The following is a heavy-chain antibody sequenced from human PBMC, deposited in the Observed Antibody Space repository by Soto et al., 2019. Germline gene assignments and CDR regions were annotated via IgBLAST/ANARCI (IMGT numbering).Heavy chain of an antibody. CDR1: GFPFSDYY. D-gene: IGHD2-21*01. CDR3: ARRRPSGDYNY. J-gene: IGHJ4*02. V-gene: IGHV3-11*05. Sequence: QVQLVESGGALVKPGGSLRLSCAASGFPFSDYYMSWIRQAPGKGLEWVSSIGSSSSYTNYADSVKGRFTISRDNAKNSLSLQTNSLRAEDTAVYYCARRRPSGDYNYWGQGTLVTVSA. CDR2: IGSSSSYT.